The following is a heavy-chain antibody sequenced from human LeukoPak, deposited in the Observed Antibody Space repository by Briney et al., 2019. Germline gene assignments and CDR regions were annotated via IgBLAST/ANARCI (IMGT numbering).Heavy chain of an antibody. CDR1: GFTFSDYY. CDR3: AKEGRCASGGSCRGKFDP. CDR2: ISSSGSTI. V-gene: IGHV3-11*04. J-gene: IGHJ5*02. Sequence: PGGSLRLSCAASGFTFSDYYMSWIRQAPGKGLEWVSYISSSGSTIYYADSVKGRFTISRDNAKNSLYLQMNSLRAEDTAVYYCAKEGRCASGGSCRGKFDPWGQGTLVTVSS. D-gene: IGHD2-15*01.